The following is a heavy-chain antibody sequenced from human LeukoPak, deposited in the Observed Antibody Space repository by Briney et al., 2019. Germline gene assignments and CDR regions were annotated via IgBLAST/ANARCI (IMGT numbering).Heavy chain of an antibody. D-gene: IGHD5-12*01. CDR1: GYSFTSYW. J-gene: IGHJ6*02. CDR3: ARRYSDYYYGMDV. V-gene: IGHV5-51*01. CDR2: IYPGDSDT. Sequence: GESLKISCKGSGYSFTSYWIGWVCQMPGKGLEWMGIIYPGDSDTRYSPSFKGQVTISADKSISTAYLQWSSLKASDTAMYYCARRYSDYYYGMDVWGQGTTVTVSS.